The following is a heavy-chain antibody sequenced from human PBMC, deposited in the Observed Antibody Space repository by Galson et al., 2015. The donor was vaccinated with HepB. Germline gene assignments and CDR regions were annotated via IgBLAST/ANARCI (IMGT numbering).Heavy chain of an antibody. CDR3: ASITGPSYYYDSSGYGDAFDI. CDR2: IYPGDSDT. Sequence: QSGAEVKKPGESLKISCKGSGYSFTSYWIGWVRQMPGKGLEWMGIIYPGDSDTRYSPSFQGQVTISADKSISTAYLQWSSLKASDTAMYYCASITGPSYYYDSSGYGDAFDIWGQGTMVTVSS. CDR1: GYSFTSYW. J-gene: IGHJ3*02. V-gene: IGHV5-51*03. D-gene: IGHD3-22*01.